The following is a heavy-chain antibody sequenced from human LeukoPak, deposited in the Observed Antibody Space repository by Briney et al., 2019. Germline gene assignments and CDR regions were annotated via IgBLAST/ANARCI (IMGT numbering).Heavy chain of an antibody. CDR3: ASRHYFDNSGYNYRLLDY. CDR2: IYYSGDT. Sequence: SETLSLTCAVSGGSISRSSYYWDWIRQPPGKGLEWIGTIYYSGDTHYKPSLKSRVTISVDTSKDQFSLKLTSVTAADTAVYYCASRHYFDNSGYNYRLLDYWGQGILVTVSS. D-gene: IGHD3-22*01. V-gene: IGHV4-39*01. CDR1: GGSISRSSYY. J-gene: IGHJ4*02.